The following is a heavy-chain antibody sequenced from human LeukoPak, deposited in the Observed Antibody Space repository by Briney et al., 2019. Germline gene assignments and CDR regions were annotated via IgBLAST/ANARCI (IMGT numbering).Heavy chain of an antibody. CDR2: IIPILGIA. Sequence: ASVKVSCTASGGTFSSYAISWVRQAPGQGLEWMGRIIPILGIANYAQKFQGRVTITADKSTSTAYMELSSLRSEDTAVYYCARDPIALSRSHPYYFDYWGQGTLVTVSS. J-gene: IGHJ4*02. CDR1: GGTFSSYA. CDR3: ARDPIALSRSHPYYFDY. V-gene: IGHV1-69*04. D-gene: IGHD2-21*01.